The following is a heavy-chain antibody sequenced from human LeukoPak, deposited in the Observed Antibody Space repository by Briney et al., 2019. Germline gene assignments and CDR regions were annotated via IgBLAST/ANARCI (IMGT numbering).Heavy chain of an antibody. Sequence: SETLSLTCAVYGGSFSGYYWSWIRQPPGKGLEWIGEINHSGSTNYNPSLKSRVTISVDTSKNQFSLKLSSVTAADTAVYYCARHVSLLWFGEPLNWFDPWGQGTLVTVSS. J-gene: IGHJ5*02. CDR3: ARHVSLLWFGEPLNWFDP. CDR1: GGSFSGYY. D-gene: IGHD3-10*01. V-gene: IGHV4-34*01. CDR2: INHSGST.